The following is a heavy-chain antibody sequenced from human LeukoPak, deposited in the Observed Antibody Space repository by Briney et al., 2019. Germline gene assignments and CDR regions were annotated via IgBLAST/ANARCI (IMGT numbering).Heavy chain of an antibody. J-gene: IGHJ6*03. CDR3: ARGLTVVTPAPYYYYMDV. Sequence: GASVKVSCKASGGTFSSYAISWVRQAPGQGLEWMGGIIPIFGTANYVQKFQGRVTITAHESTSTAYMELSSLRSEETAVYYCARGLTVVTPAPYYYYMDVWGKGTTVTISS. D-gene: IGHD4-23*01. CDR2: IIPIFGTA. CDR1: GGTFSSYA. V-gene: IGHV1-69*13.